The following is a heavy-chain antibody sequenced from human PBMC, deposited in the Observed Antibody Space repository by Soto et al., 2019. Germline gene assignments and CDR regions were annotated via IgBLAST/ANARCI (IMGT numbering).Heavy chain of an antibody. J-gene: IGHJ4*02. V-gene: IGHV4-34*01. CDR3: ARGGYFEADCGGDCYSYYFDY. D-gene: IGHD2-21*02. CDR2: INHSGST. Sequence: SETLSLTCAVYGGSFSGYYWSWIRQPPGKGLEWIGEINHSGSTNYNPSLKSRVTIAVDTSKNQFSLKLSSVTAADTAVYYCARGGYFEADCGGDCYSYYFDYWGQGTLVTVSS. CDR1: GGSFSGYY.